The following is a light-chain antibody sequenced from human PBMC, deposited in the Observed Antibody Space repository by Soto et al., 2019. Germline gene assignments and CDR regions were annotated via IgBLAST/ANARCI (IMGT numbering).Light chain of an antibody. V-gene: IGLV2-14*01. J-gene: IGLJ1*01. CDR3: SSYTSSHTCV. CDR2: DVN. Sequence: QAVVTQPASVSGSPGQSITISCTGTSSDVGGYNYVSWHQQHPGKAPKLMIFDVNNRPSGVSNRFSGSKSGNTASLTISVLQAEDEADYYCSSYTSSHTCVFGTGTKVTVL. CDR1: SSDVGGYNY.